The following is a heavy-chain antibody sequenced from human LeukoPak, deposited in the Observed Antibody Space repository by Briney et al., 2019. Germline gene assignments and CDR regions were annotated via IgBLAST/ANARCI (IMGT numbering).Heavy chain of an antibody. D-gene: IGHD5-18*01. CDR1: GGTFSSYA. CDR3: ARETMDTAMALPIDY. Sequence: SVKVSCKASGGTFSSYAISWVRQAPGQGLEWMGRIIPIFGTADYAQKFQGRVTITTDESTSTAYMELSSLRSEDTAVYYCARETMDTAMALPIDYWGQGTLVTVSS. V-gene: IGHV1-69*05. CDR2: IIPIFGTA. J-gene: IGHJ4*02.